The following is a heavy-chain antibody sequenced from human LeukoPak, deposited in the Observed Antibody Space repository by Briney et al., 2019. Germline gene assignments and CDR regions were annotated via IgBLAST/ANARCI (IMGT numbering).Heavy chain of an antibody. Sequence: GESLKISCKGSGYNFDNYWIAWVRQMPGKGLEWMGIIFPGDSNTRYSPSFQGQVTISADKSINTAYRQWSSLKASDTAIYYCAREQQLVLFDYWGQGALVTVSS. V-gene: IGHV5-51*01. CDR3: AREQQLVLFDY. CDR2: IFPGDSNT. J-gene: IGHJ4*02. D-gene: IGHD1-1*01. CDR1: GYNFDNYW.